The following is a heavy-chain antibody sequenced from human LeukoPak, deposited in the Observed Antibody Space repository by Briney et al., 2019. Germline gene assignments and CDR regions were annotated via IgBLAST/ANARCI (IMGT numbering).Heavy chain of an antibody. D-gene: IGHD3-22*01. CDR3: GRDSGLGYYNDASGYALAY. Sequence: GGSLRLSCAVSGITLSNYGMSWVRQAPGKGLEWVAGISGSGGSTNYADSVQGRFTISRDNSKNTLYLQMDSMRVEDTGYYYCGRDSGLGYYNDASGYALAYWGQGTVVTVSA. V-gene: IGHV3-23*01. CDR1: GITLSNYG. CDR2: ISGSGGST. J-gene: IGHJ4*02.